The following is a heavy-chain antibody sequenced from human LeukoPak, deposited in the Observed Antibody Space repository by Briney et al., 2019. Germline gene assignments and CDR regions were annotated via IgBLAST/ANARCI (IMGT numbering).Heavy chain of an antibody. Sequence: QSGGSLRLSCAASGFTFSSYWMSWVRQAPGKGLEWVANIKQDGSEKYYVDSVKGRFTISRDNAKNSLYLQMNSLRAEDTAVYYCARAVWGSGWLYSDYYYYMDVWGKGTTVTVSS. D-gene: IGHD6-19*01. J-gene: IGHJ6*03. CDR2: IKQDGSEK. V-gene: IGHV3-7*01. CDR3: ARAVWGSGWLYSDYYYYMDV. CDR1: GFTFSSYW.